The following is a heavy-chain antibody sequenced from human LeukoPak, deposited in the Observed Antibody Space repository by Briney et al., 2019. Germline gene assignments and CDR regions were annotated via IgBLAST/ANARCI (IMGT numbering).Heavy chain of an antibody. Sequence: PGGSLTLSCAASGFTISICWMHWVRQGQGKGLVWVSRISPDGSSTNYADSVKGRFTISTDNARNILYLQMNSLRAEDTAVYYCASNFAGSSRDYWGQGTLVTVSS. D-gene: IGHD6-13*01. CDR1: GFTISICW. J-gene: IGHJ4*02. CDR2: ISPDGSST. CDR3: ASNFAGSSRDY. V-gene: IGHV3-74*01.